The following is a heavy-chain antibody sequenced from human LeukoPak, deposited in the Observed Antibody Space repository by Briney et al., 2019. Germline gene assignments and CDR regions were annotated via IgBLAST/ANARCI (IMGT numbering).Heavy chain of an antibody. V-gene: IGHV1-2*06. D-gene: IGHD3-3*01. Sequence: ASVKVSCKASGYTFTGYCMHWVRQAPGQGLELMGRINPNSGGTNYAQKFQGRVTMTRDTSISTAYMELSRLRSDDTAVSYCARAEGPYDFWSGYYGYYYYYYMDVWGKGTTVTVSS. CDR1: GYTFTGYC. J-gene: IGHJ6*03. CDR2: INPNSGGT. CDR3: ARAEGPYDFWSGYYGYYYYYYMDV.